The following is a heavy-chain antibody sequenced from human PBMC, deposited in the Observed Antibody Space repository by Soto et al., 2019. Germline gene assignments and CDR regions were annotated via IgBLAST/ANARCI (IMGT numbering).Heavy chain of an antibody. Sequence: SETLSLTCAVSGGSISSSNWWSWVRQPPGKGLEWIGEIYHSGSTNYNPSLKSRVTISVDKSKNQFSLKLSFVTAADTAVYYCASCSSSWYTRWFDPWGQGTLVTVSS. CDR2: IYHSGST. CDR1: GGSISSSNW. D-gene: IGHD6-13*01. CDR3: ASCSSSWYTRWFDP. J-gene: IGHJ5*02. V-gene: IGHV4-4*02.